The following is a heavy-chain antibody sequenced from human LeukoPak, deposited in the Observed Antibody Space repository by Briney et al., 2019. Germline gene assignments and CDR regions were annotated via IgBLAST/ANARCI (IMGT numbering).Heavy chain of an antibody. J-gene: IGHJ5*02. D-gene: IGHD2-2*01. CDR1: TYSISSGYY. Sequence: SETLSLTCSVYTYSISSGYYWGWIRQPPGKGLEWIGSIYHSGSTYYNSSLKSRVTISVDTSKNQFSLKLSSVTAADTAVYYCARCEYQLLSDPWGQGTLVTVSS. CDR3: ARCEYQLLSDP. V-gene: IGHV4-38-2*01. CDR2: IYHSGST.